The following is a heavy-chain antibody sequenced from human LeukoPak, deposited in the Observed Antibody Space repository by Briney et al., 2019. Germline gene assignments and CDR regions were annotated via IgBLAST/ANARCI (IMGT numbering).Heavy chain of an antibody. Sequence: GGSLRLSCAASGFTFSTYGMHWVRQAPGKGLEWVAVMSYDGSNKYYADSVKGRFTISRDNSKSTLYLQMSSLRAEDTAVYYCAKEITPYYFYGMDVWGKGTTVTVSS. V-gene: IGHV3-30*18. CDR2: MSYDGSNK. CDR3: AKEITPYYFYGMDV. D-gene: IGHD4-23*01. CDR1: GFTFSTYG. J-gene: IGHJ6*04.